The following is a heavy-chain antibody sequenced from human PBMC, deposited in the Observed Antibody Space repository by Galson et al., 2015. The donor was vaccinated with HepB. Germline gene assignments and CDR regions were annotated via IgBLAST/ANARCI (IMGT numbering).Heavy chain of an antibody. J-gene: IGHJ6*02. D-gene: IGHD2-2*01. CDR1: GFTFSSYW. CDR2: INSDGSST. Sequence: SLRLSCAASGFTFSSYWMHWVRQAPGKGLVWVSRINSDGSSTSYADSVKGRFTISRDNAKNTLYLQMNSLRAEDTAVYYCARSPIVVVPAANPPVSYYYYYGMDVWGQGTTVTVSS. V-gene: IGHV3-74*01. CDR3: ARSPIVVVPAANPPVSYYYYYGMDV.